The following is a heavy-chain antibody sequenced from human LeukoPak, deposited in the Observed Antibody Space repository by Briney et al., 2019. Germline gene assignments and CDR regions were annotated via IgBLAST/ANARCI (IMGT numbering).Heavy chain of an antibody. CDR3: AHRRYYGSYFDY. CDR1: GFSLSTNEVG. CDR2: IYWNDDE. J-gene: IGHJ4*02. Sequence: SGPTLVNPTQTLTLTCTFSGFSLSTNEVGVGWSRQPPGKALEWLAMIYWNDDERYSPSLRSRLTITKDTSKNQVLLTMTNMDPVDTATYFCAHRRYYGSYFDYWGQGTLVTVSS. D-gene: IGHD3-10*01. V-gene: IGHV2-5*01.